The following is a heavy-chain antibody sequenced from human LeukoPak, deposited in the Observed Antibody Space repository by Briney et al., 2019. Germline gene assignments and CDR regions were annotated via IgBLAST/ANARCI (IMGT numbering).Heavy chain of an antibody. V-gene: IGHV4-4*07. D-gene: IGHD2-15*01. CDR1: GGSISSYY. Sequence: SETLSLTCTVSGGSISSYYWSWIRQPAGKGLEWIGRIYTSGSTNYNPSLKSRVTMSVDTSKNQFSLKLSSVTAADTVVYYCARGSRVVGGYYFDYWGQGTLVTVSS. CDR3: ARGSRVVGGYYFDY. J-gene: IGHJ4*02. CDR2: IYTSGST.